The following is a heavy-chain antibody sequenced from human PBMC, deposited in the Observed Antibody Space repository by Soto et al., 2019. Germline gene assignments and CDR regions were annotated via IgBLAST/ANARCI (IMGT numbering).Heavy chain of an antibody. Sequence: PSETLSLTCTVSGGSISSGDYYWSWIRQPPGKGLEWIGYIYYSGSTYYNPSLKSRVTISVDTSKNQFSLKLSSVTAADTAVYYCARETTMVRGYYYYGMDVWGQGTTVTVSS. D-gene: IGHD3-10*01. V-gene: IGHV4-30-4*01. CDR2: IYYSGST. CDR1: GGSISSGDYY. CDR3: ARETTMVRGYYYYGMDV. J-gene: IGHJ6*02.